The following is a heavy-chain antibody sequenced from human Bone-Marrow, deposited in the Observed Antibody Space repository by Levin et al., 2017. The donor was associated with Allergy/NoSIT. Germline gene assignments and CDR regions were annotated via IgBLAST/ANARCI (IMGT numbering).Heavy chain of an antibody. D-gene: IGHD2-2*01. CDR2: INTNTGNP. CDR3: ARDQRRIVVVPAAILHWFDP. V-gene: IGHV7-4-1*02. J-gene: IGHJ5*02. CDR1: GYTFTSYA. Sequence: AASVKVSCKASGYTFTSYAMNWVRQAPGQGLEWMGWINTNTGNPTYAQGFTGRFVFSLDTSVSTAYLQISSLKAEDTAVYYCARDQRRIVVVPAAILHWFDPWGQGTLVTVSS.